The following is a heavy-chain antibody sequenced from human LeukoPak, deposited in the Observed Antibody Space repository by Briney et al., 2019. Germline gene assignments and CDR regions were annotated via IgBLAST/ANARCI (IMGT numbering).Heavy chain of an antibody. D-gene: IGHD1-20*01. J-gene: IGHJ4*02. V-gene: IGHV3-7*03. CDR1: DFTFSSLW. CDR2: IKPDGSEK. Sequence: GGSLRLSCAASDFTFSSLWMNWVRQAPGKGLEWVANIKPDGSEKYYVDSVKGRFTISRDNAKNSLFLQMNSLRAEDTALYYCAKDRLLTGTTALFDYWGQGTLVTVSS. CDR3: AKDRLLTGTTALFDY.